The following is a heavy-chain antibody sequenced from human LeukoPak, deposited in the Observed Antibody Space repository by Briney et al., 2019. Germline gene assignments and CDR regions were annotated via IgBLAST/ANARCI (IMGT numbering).Heavy chain of an antibody. Sequence: PSETLSLTCAVSGGSISSSYWWSWVRQPPGKGLEWIGQIYHSGSTNYNPSLKSRVTISVDTSKNQFSLKLSSVTAADTAVYYCAREPYVWGTPYYFDYWGQGTLVTVSS. V-gene: IGHV4-4*02. CDR2: IYHSGST. J-gene: IGHJ4*02. D-gene: IGHD3-16*01. CDR1: GGSISSSYW. CDR3: AREPYVWGTPYYFDY.